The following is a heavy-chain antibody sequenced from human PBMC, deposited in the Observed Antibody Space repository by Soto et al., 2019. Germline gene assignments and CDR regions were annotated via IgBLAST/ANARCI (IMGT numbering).Heavy chain of an antibody. CDR3: VRDGTKTLRDWFDP. CDR1: GASISGFY. CDR2: IYATGTT. D-gene: IGHD1-1*01. J-gene: IGHJ5*02. V-gene: IGHV4-4*07. Sequence: KPSETLSLTCTVSGASISGFYWSWIRKSAGKGLEWIGRIYATGTTDYNPSLKSRVMMSVDTSKKQFSLKLRSVTAADTAVYYCVRDGTKTLRDWFDPWGQGMLVTVSS.